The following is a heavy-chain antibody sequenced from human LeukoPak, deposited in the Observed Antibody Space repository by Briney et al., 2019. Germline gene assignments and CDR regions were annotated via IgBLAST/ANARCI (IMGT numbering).Heavy chain of an antibody. CDR2: ISGSASST. CDR3: AKVEPFCGGDCYSGFNY. Sequence: GGSLRLSCAASGFTISIYAMSWVRQAPGEGLQWVSAISGSASSTYYADSVKGRFTISRDNSKNTLYLQMNSLRAEDTAVYYCAKVEPFCGGDCYSGFNYWGQGTLVTVSS. J-gene: IGHJ4*02. CDR1: GFTISIYA. V-gene: IGHV3-23*01. D-gene: IGHD2-21*02.